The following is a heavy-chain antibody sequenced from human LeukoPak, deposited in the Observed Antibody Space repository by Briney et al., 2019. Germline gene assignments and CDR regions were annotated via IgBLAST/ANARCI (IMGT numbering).Heavy chain of an antibody. V-gene: IGHV3-9*01. CDR2: ISWNSGSI. CDR1: GFTFDDYA. D-gene: IGHD3-9*01. J-gene: IGHJ4*02. CDR3: AKPVKLRYFDWLD. Sequence: GGSLRLSCAASGFTFDDYAMHWVRQAPGKGLEWVSGISWNSGSIGYADSVKGRFTISRDNAKNSLYLQMNSLRAEDTAVYYCAKPVKLRYFDWLDWGQGTLVTVSS.